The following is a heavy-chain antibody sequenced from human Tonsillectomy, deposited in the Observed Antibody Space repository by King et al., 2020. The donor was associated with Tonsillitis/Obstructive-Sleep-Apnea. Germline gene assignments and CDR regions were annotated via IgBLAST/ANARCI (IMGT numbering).Heavy chain of an antibody. CDR2: INHSGST. V-gene: IGHV4-34*01. CDR3: AREPAGFDSSGYYYFDY. Sequence: VQLQQWGAGLLKPSETLSLNCAVYGGSFSGFYWSWIRQPPGEGLEWIGEINHSGSTNYNPSLKSRVTISVDTSKNQFSLRLSSVTAADTAVYYCAREPAGFDSSGYYYFDYWGQGTLVTVSS. J-gene: IGHJ4*02. CDR1: GGSFSGFY. D-gene: IGHD3-22*01.